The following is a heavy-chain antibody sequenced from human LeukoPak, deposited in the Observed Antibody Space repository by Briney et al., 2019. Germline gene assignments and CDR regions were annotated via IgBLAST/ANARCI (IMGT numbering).Heavy chain of an antibody. V-gene: IGHV3-7*01. CDR1: RFTFSNYW. D-gene: IGHD6-13*01. CDR3: ARHSVAATGHDFDC. J-gene: IGHJ4*02. CDR2: IKPDGSEK. Sequence: PGGPLRLPCAASRFTFSNYWMAWVRQAPGKGLEWVANIKPDGSEKYYVDSVKGRFTISRDNAENSLYLQMSSLGAEDTAVYYCARHSVAATGHDFDCWGQGTLVIVSS.